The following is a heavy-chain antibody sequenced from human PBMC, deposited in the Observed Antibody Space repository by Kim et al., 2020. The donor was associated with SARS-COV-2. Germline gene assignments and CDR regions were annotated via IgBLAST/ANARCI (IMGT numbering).Heavy chain of an antibody. CDR1: GFTFSNYA. CDR3: VRKGDCGSTSCYILDS. V-gene: IGHV3-23*01. J-gene: IGHJ5*01. Sequence: GGSLRLSCAASGFTFSNYAINWVRQAPGKGLEWVSTISGSGGSTYYAVSVKGRFTISRDNSNNTLHLQMNSLRAEDTAIYYCVRKGDCGSTSCYILDSWGQGSLITVYS. D-gene: IGHD2-2*02. CDR2: ISGSGGST.